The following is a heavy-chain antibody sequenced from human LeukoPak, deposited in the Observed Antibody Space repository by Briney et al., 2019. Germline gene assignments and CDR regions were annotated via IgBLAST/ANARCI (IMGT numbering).Heavy chain of an antibody. CDR3: ARERNFYYFDY. D-gene: IGHD3-3*01. Sequence: GGSLRLSCAASGFTFNDYTMTWVRQAPGKGLEWVSSITGDCNYIFYADSVKGRFTISRDNAQNSLFLELNSLRGEDTAVYYCARERNFYYFDYWGQGALVTVSS. J-gene: IGHJ4*02. CDR2: ITGDCNYI. V-gene: IGHV3-21*01. CDR1: GFTFNDYT.